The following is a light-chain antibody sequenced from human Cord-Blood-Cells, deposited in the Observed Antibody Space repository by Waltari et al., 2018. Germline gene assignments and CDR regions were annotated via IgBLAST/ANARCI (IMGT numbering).Light chain of an antibody. J-gene: IGLJ2*01. CDR2: EGS. CDR3: CSYAGSSTYVV. V-gene: IGLV2-23*01. Sequence: QSALTQPASVSGSPGQSITISCTGTSSDVGSYNLVSWYQQHPGKAPKLMIYEGSERPSGVCKRFSGSKSGNTASLTISGLQAEDEADYYCCSYAGSSTYVVFGGGTKLTVL. CDR1: SSDVGSYNL.